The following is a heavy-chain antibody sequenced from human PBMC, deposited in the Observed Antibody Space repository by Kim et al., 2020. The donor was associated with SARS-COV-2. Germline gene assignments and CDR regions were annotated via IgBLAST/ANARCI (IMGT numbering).Heavy chain of an antibody. D-gene: IGHD2-8*02. CDR1: GFTFNRYA. V-gene: IGHV3-9*01. CDR3: GKDLVPGGLDV. Sequence: GGSLRLSCIVSGFTFNRYAMHWVRQAPGKGLEWVGGFSLDSNRIDYADSVKGRFTIPRDFAKNSMYLQMNSLRVDDTALYYCGKDLVPGGLDVWGQGTTV. CDR2: FSLDSNRI. J-gene: IGHJ6*02.